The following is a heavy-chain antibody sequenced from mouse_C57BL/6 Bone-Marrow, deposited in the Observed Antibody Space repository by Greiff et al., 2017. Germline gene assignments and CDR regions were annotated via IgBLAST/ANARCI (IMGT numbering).Heavy chain of an antibody. CDR3: ARLMVRYYYAMDY. D-gene: IGHD2-1*01. J-gene: IGHJ4*01. CDR2: ISGGGGNT. CDR1: GFTFSSYT. V-gene: IGHV5-9*01. Sequence: DVHLVESGGGLVKPGGSLKLSCAASGFTFSSYTMSWVRQTPEKRLEWVATISGGGGNTYYPDSVKGRFTISRDNTKNTLYLQMSSLRSEDTALYYCARLMVRYYYAMDYWGQGTSVTVSS.